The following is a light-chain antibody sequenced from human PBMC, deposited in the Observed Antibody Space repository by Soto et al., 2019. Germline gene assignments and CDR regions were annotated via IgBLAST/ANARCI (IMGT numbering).Light chain of an antibody. J-gene: IGKJ1*01. CDR3: QQANNFPWT. CDR2: AAS. CDR1: QGISNW. Sequence: DIQMTQSPSSVSASVGDRFTITCRASQGISNWLAWYQQKPEKAPKLLIYAASSLQSGVPLRFSASGSGTHFTLTISSLQPEDFATYYCQQANNFPWTFGQGTKVDIK. V-gene: IGKV1-12*01.